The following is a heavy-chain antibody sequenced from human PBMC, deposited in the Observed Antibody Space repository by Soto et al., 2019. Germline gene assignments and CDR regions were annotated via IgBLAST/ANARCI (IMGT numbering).Heavy chain of an antibody. J-gene: IGHJ5*02. CDR3: ARQAVTMVRGVHFDP. CDR2: IYHSGNT. CDR1: GGSISSGGYS. Sequence: SETLSLTCAVSGGSISSGGYSWSWIRQPPGKGLEWIGYIYHSGNTYYKTSLKSRVTISVDRSKNQFSLKLSSVTATYTAVYYCARQAVTMVRGVHFDPWGQGTLVTVSS. D-gene: IGHD3-10*01. V-gene: IGHV4-30-2*01.